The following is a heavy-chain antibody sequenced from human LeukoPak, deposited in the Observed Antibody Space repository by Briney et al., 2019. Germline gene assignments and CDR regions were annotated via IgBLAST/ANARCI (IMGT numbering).Heavy chain of an antibody. D-gene: IGHD6-13*01. CDR3: ARDSSSSWYFDY. CDR1: GFTFSSYA. J-gene: IGHJ4*02. CDR2: ISGSGGST. Sequence: GGSLRLSCAASGFTFSSYAMSWVRQAPGKGLEWVSAISGSGGSTYYADSVKGRFTISRDNSKNTLYLQMNSLRAEDTAVYYCARDSSSSWYFDYWGQGTLVTVSS. V-gene: IGHV3-23*01.